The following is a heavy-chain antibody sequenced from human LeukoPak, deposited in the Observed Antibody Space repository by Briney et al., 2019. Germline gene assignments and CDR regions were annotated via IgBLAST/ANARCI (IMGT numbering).Heavy chain of an antibody. V-gene: IGHV4-39*07. Sequence: PSETLSLTCTVSGGSISSSTYYWGWIRQPPGKGLEWIGTIYYSGSTYYNPSLQSRVTISVDTSKNQFSLKLSSVTAADTAVYYCARDNGIIGVVAAKDAFDIWGQGTMVTVSS. CDR2: IYYSGST. CDR3: ARDNGIIGVVAAKDAFDI. J-gene: IGHJ3*02. CDR1: GGSISSSTYY. D-gene: IGHD2-15*01.